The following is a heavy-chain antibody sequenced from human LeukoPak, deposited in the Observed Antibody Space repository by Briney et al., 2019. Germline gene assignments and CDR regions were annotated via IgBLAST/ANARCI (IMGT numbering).Heavy chain of an antibody. V-gene: IGHV3-66*02. Sequence: PPGGYRRLSCAASGFTVSSNYMSWVRQAPGKGLEWVSVIYSGGDTYYADSVEGRFTISRDSSKNTLYLQMNSLRAEDTAVYYCATLTYYFDYWGQGALVTVSS. CDR2: IYSGGDT. D-gene: IGHD1-14*01. J-gene: IGHJ4*02. CDR3: ATLTYYFDY. CDR1: GFTVSSNY.